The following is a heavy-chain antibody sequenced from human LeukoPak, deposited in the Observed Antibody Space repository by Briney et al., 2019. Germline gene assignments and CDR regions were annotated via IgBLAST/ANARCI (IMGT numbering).Heavy chain of an antibody. J-gene: IGHJ3*02. CDR3: ARKMGTLGHAFDI. V-gene: IGHV3-21*01. CDR1: GFTFRDYT. D-gene: IGHD7-27*01. Sequence: GGSLRLSCAASGFTFRDYTMSWVRQAPGKGLEWVSSIFRGGGEIHYADSVKGRFTISRDNGKNSLYLQMNSLRAEDTAVYYCARKMGTLGHAFDIWGQGTMVTVSS. CDR2: IFRGGGEI.